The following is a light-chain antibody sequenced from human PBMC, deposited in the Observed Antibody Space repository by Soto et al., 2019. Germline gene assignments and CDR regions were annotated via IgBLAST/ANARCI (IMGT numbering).Light chain of an antibody. CDR2: GSS. J-gene: IGKJ1*01. CDR1: QGIRND. Sequence: IEMTHSPYSLSASVGDRVTITCRASQGIRNDLGWYQQKPGKAPKRLIYGSSNLQSGVPSRFSGSGSGTEFILTISSLQPEDSARYYCPQPPSFPRTSCQGTKEDI. CDR3: PQPPSFPRT. V-gene: IGKV1-17*01.